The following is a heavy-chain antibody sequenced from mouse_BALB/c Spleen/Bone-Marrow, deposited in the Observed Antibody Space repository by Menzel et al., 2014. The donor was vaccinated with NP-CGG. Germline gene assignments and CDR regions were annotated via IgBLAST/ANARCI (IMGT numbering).Heavy chain of an antibody. CDR1: GYSFTSYY. CDR2: IYPGDGSS. V-gene: IGHV1S56*01. CDR3: ARGSSFSYWYFDV. D-gene: IGHD1-1*01. J-gene: IGHJ1*01. Sequence: VHLVESGPELVKPGASVKMSCKASGYSFTSYYIHWVQQRPGQGLEWIGWIYPGDGSSKYNEKFKGKTTLTADKSSSTVYMLISSLTSEDSAIYFCARGSSFSYWYFDVWGAGTTVTVSS.